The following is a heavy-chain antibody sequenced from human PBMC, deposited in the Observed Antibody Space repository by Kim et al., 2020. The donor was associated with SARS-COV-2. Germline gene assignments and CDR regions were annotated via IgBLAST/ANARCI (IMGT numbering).Heavy chain of an antibody. CDR1: GFTFSDYY. V-gene: IGHV3-11*06. CDR3: TRDPSTGDGFGLDL. J-gene: IGHJ5*02. CDR2: ISGSTSYT. D-gene: IGHD3-16*01. Sequence: GSLRLSCAASGFTFSDYYMNWVRQAPGKGLEWIAYISGSTSYTNFADSVKGRFTISRDNTKSSLYLQMNSLRAEDTAVYYCTRDPSTGDGFGLDLWGPGTLAT.